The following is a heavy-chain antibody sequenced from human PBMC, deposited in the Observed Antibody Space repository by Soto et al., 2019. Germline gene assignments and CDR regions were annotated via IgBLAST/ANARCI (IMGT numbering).Heavy chain of an antibody. CDR2: MNPNIGNT. CDR1: GYTFTTYD. V-gene: IGHV1-8*01. CDR3: ARAVYSGSYVFNY. Sequence: ASVKVSCKASGYTFTTYDISCVRQATGQGLEWMGWMNPNIGNTGYAQKFQGRVTMTRNTSINTAYMELSSLRSEDTAVYYCARAVYSGSYVFNYWGQGTLVTVSS. J-gene: IGHJ4*02. D-gene: IGHD1-26*01.